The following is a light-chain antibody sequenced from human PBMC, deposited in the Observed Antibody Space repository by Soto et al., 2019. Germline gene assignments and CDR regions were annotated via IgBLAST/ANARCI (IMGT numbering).Light chain of an antibody. CDR1: QSISSE. J-gene: IGKJ2*01. CDR2: GAS. V-gene: IGKV3-15*01. CDR3: QQGHNWPLT. Sequence: EIVMTQSPATLSVSPGERATLSCRASQSISSELAWYQQKPGQPPRLLIYGASTRATGVPARFTGSGSGSDFTLTISGLQSEDFACYYCQQGHNWPLTFGQGTRLEI.